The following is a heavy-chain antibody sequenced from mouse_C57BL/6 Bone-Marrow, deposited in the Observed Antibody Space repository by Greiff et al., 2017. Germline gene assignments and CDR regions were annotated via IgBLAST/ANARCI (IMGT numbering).Heavy chain of an antibody. CDR1: GFTFSSYA. Sequence: EVQLVESGGGLVKPGGSLKLSCAASGFTFSSYAMSWVRQTPEKRLEWVATISDGGSYTYYPDNVKGRFTISRDNAKNNLYLQMSHLKSEDTAMYYCARDRGYKDAMDYWGQGTSVTVSS. CDR3: ARDRGYKDAMDY. CDR2: ISDGGSYT. V-gene: IGHV5-4*01. J-gene: IGHJ4*01. D-gene: IGHD1-3*01.